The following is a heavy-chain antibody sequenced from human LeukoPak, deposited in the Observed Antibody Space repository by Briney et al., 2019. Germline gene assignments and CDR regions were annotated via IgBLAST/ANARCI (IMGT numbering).Heavy chain of an antibody. D-gene: IGHD3-22*01. CDR3: AKDHDSRSYYDAFDI. CDR1: GFTFSSYG. V-gene: IGHV3-23*01. Sequence: PGRSLRLSCAASGFTFSSYGMHWVRQAPGKGLEWVSAISGSGGSTSYADSVKGRFTISRDNSKNTLYLQMNSLRAEDTAVYYCAKDHDSRSYYDAFDIWGQGTMVTVSS. CDR2: ISGSGGST. J-gene: IGHJ3*02.